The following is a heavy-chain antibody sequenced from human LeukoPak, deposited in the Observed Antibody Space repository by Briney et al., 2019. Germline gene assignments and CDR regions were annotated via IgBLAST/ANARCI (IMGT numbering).Heavy chain of an antibody. CDR2: ISGGGDTT. V-gene: IGHV3-23*01. CDR1: GFSFSSYT. Sequence: PGGSLRLSCSASGFSFSSYTMTWVRQAPGKGPEWVSIISGGGDTTFYTDSVKGRFTISRDNSKNTLYLQMNSLRTEDTAVYYCARGSRAIVATKFARGRYMDVWGKGTTVTVSS. CDR3: ARGSRAIVATKFARGRYMDV. J-gene: IGHJ6*03. D-gene: IGHD5-12*01.